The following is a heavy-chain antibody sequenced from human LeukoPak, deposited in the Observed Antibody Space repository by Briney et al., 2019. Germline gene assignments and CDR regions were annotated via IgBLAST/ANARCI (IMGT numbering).Heavy chain of an antibody. CDR1: GFTFNSYW. J-gene: IGHJ4*02. D-gene: IGHD6-19*01. CDR3: ARYNSAWKTNDY. Sequence: GGSLRLPCAASGFTFNSYWMTWVRQAPGKGLEWVADIKQDGSDKYYAGSVKGRFTISRDNAKNSLYLQMNSLRAEDTAVCFCARYNSAWKTNDYWGQGTLVTVSS. CDR2: IKQDGSDK. V-gene: IGHV3-7*03.